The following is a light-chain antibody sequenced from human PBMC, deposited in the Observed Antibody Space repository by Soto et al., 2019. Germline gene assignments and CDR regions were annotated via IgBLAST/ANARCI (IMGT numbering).Light chain of an antibody. Sequence: QSALTQPASVSGSPGQSITISCTGTTSDVGGYDYVSRYQQHPGTAPKLMIYDVTNRPSGVSNRFSGSKSGNTASLTISGLQAEDEADYYCSSYTSSSTVVFGGGTQLTVL. V-gene: IGLV2-14*01. CDR3: SSYTSSSTVV. J-gene: IGLJ2*01. CDR1: TSDVGGYDY. CDR2: DVT.